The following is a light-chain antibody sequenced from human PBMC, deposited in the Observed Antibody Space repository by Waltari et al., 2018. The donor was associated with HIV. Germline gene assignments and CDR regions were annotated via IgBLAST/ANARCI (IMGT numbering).Light chain of an antibody. CDR1: SLPNQS. CDR2: KKS. J-gene: IGLJ3*02. V-gene: IGLV3-25*03. Sequence: SYELTQPPSVPVSPGQPARITCSGDSLPNQSVYWYQQRPGRAPVLVIYKKSERPSANPERFSGSRSGTTVTLTISGVQADDEADYYCQSADSSGSSWVFGGGTKLTV. CDR3: QSADSSGSSWV.